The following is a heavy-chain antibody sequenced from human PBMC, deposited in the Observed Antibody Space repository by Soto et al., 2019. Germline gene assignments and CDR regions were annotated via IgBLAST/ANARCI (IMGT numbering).Heavy chain of an antibody. J-gene: IGHJ4*01. CDR3: AKEATNITNFDY. V-gene: IGHV3-48*03. CDR1: GFIFDNYE. D-gene: IGHD2-8*01. CDR2: ISSSGSVA. Sequence: GGSLRLSCAASGFIFDNYEMNWVRQAPGKGLEWVSYISSSGSVAYYGDSVKGRFTISRDNAKNSLYLQMNSLRAEDTAVYYCAKEATNITNFDYWGHGTLVTVSS.